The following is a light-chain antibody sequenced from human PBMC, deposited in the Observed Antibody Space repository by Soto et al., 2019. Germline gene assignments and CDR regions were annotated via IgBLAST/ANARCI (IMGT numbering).Light chain of an antibody. CDR2: AAS. J-gene: IGKJ1*01. CDR3: QHYGTSPTWT. V-gene: IGKV1-39*01. CDR1: QSINSY. Sequence: DIQMTQSPSSLSASVGDRVTITCRASQSINSYLNWYQQKPGKAPKLLIYAASSLQSGVPSRFSGSGSGTDFTLTISSLQPADFAAYYCQHYGTSPTWTFGPGTKVDIK.